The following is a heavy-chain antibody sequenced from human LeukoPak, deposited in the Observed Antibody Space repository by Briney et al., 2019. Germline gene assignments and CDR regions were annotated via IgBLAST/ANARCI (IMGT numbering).Heavy chain of an antibody. CDR2: IYWRGGCT. Sequence: PGGSLRHSCAASGCTFDDYGMSWVRPAPGKGLEWVSGIYWRGGCTDYGNSVKGRFTIPRDNAKSSLYLHMINLRVDDAALYSCARLYLRRYSFGSGSWYLGYYYRAMDVWGRGTTVTVSS. CDR1: GCTFDDYG. J-gene: IGHJ6*02. D-gene: IGHD3-10*01. CDR3: ARLYLRRYSFGSGSWYLGYYYRAMDV. V-gene: IGHV3-20*04.